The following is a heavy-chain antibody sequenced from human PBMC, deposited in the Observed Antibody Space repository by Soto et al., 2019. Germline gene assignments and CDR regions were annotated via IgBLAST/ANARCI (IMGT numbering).Heavy chain of an antibody. CDR1: GGTFRTYA. Sequence: QVQLLQSGAEVKKPGSSVRVSCEASGGTFRTYAISWVRQAPGQGLEWMGEIIPIFGKVNYAQKFQGRVTITADESPTTGYLDRRSLTSEDTAVYYCAKGAVAGTPTSYYYYGMDVWGQGTTVTVS. CDR3: AKGAVAGTPTSYYYYGMDV. J-gene: IGHJ6*02. D-gene: IGHD6-19*01. CDR2: IIPIFGKV. V-gene: IGHV1-69*12.